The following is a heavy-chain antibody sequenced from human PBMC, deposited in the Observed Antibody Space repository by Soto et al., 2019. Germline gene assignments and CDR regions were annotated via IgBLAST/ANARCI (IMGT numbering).Heavy chain of an antibody. J-gene: IGHJ6*02. D-gene: IGHD3-16*01. CDR3: ARSDRFGMDV. CDR2: IYYSGSN. CDR1: GCSISSNGFY. V-gene: IGHV4-39*01. Sequence: PWETLSLSCTVSGCSISSNGFYWVWIRQPPGKGLESVGSIYYSGSNYYNPSLNSRVTISVDTSNNQFSLKLSSVTAADTAVYYCARSDRFGMDVWGQGTPVTV.